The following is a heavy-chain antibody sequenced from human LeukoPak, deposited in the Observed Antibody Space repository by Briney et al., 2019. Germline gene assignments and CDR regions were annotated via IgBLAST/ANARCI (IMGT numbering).Heavy chain of an antibody. J-gene: IGHJ4*02. CDR1: GGSISSYY. D-gene: IGHD6-13*01. CDR2: IYTSGST. Sequence: SETLSLTCTVSGGSISSYYWSWIRQPPGKGLEWIGYIYTSGSTNYNPSLKSRVTISVDTSKNQFSLKLSSVTAADTAVYYHARHQYSSSWYDYWGQGTLVTVSS. V-gene: IGHV4-4*09. CDR3: ARHQYSSSWYDY.